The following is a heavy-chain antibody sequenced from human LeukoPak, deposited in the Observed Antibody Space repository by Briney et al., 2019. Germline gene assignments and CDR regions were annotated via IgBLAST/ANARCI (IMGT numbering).Heavy chain of an antibody. CDR1: GFTFSSYS. D-gene: IGHD2-2*02. CDR3: AREYCSSTSCYTGFDY. J-gene: IGHJ4*02. CDR2: ISSSSSYI. Sequence: GGSLRLSCAASGFTFSSYSMNWVRQAPGKGLEWVSSISSSSSYIYYADSVEGRFTISRDNAKNSLYLQMNSLRAEDTAVYYCAREYCSSTSCYTGFDYWGQGTLVTVSS. V-gene: IGHV3-21*01.